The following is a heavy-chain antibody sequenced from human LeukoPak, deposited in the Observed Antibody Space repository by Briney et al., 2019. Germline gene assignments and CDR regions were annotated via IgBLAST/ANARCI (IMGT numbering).Heavy chain of an antibody. CDR3: ARDGVATCGSGLDY. CDR1: GFTFSSYA. D-gene: IGHD5-12*01. J-gene: IGHJ4*02. Sequence: PGGSLRLSCAASGFTFSSYAMHWVRQAPGKGLEWVAVISYDGSNKYYADSVKGRFTISRDNSKNTLYLQMNSLRAEDTAVYYCARDGVATCGSGLDYWGQGTLVTVSS. V-gene: IGHV3-30*04. CDR2: ISYDGSNK.